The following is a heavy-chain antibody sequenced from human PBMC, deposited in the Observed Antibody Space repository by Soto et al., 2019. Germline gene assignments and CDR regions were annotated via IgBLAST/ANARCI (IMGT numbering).Heavy chain of an antibody. D-gene: IGHD1-1*01. CDR1: GYTFSDYY. Sequence: ASVKVSCKASGYTFSDYYIHWVRQAPGQGLEWMGWTNPNSGGTKYAPKFQGGVTMTRDTSITTAYMELSRLRSGDTAVYYCAREPATIKPEGVDSWGQWTPVTVSS. V-gene: IGHV1-2*02. CDR3: AREPATIKPEGVDS. CDR2: TNPNSGGT. J-gene: IGHJ4*02.